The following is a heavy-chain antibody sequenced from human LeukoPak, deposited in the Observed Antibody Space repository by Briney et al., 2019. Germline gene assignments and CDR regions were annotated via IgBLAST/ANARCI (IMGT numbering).Heavy chain of an antibody. CDR3: ARTTEGYVRGPGYSYYYYLDV. J-gene: IGHJ6*03. Sequence: SETLSLTCALYGGSFSGYYWSWIRQHPGKGLKWIGEINHSGSTNYNPSLKSRVTISVDTSKNQLSLKLRSVTAADTAVYYCARTTEGYVRGPGYSYYYYLDVWGKGTTVTISS. V-gene: IGHV4-34*01. D-gene: IGHD3-16*01. CDR1: GGSFSGYY. CDR2: INHSGST.